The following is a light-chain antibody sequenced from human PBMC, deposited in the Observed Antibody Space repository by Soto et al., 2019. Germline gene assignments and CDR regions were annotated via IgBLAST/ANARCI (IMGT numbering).Light chain of an antibody. CDR3: QQDGDSSTGT. CDR1: QTVSSSY. CDR2: GAS. V-gene: IGKV3-20*01. Sequence: EIVLTQSPGTLSLSPGERATLSCRARQTVSSSYLAWYQQKPGQAPRLLIYGASSRATGIPDRFSGSGSGTHFTLTISRVEPEDFAVYYCQQDGDSSTGTFGPGTRVEIK. J-gene: IGKJ1*01.